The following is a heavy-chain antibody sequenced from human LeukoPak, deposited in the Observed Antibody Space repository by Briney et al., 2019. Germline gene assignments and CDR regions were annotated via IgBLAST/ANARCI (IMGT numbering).Heavy chain of an antibody. CDR2: IIPIFGTA. J-gene: IGHJ5*02. CDR1: GGTFSSYA. Sequence: SVKVSCKASGGTFSSYAISWVRQAPGQGLEWMGGIIPIFGTANYAQKFQGRVTITADESTSTAYMELSSLRSEDTAVYYCARASFTIFGVVIDIHWFDPCGQGSLVTVSS. D-gene: IGHD3-3*01. CDR3: ARASFTIFGVVIDIHWFDP. V-gene: IGHV1-69*13.